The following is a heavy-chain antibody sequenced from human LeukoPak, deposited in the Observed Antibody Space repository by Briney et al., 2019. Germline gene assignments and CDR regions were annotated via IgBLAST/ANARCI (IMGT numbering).Heavy chain of an antibody. CDR2: IGTAGDT. J-gene: IGHJ6*03. CDR1: GFIFSSYD. V-gene: IGHV3-13*01. CDR3: ARGGSYYYMDV. Sequence: GGSLRLSCAASGFIFSSYDMHWVRQATGKGLEWVSAIGTAGDTYYPGSVKGRFTISRENAKNSLYLQMNSLRAGDTAVYYCARGGSYYYMDVWGKGTTVTISS.